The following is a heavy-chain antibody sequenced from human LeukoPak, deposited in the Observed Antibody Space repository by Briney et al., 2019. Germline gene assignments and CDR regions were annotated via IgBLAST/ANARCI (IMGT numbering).Heavy chain of an antibody. Sequence: PGRSLRLSCAASGFTFSSYAMSWVRQAPEKGLEWVSAISGSGGSTYYADSVKGRFTISRDNSKNTLYLQMNSLRAEDTAVYDCAKDQDQWLVPSTADYWGQGTLVTVSS. J-gene: IGHJ4*02. CDR3: AKDQDQWLVPSTADY. CDR1: GFTFSSYA. CDR2: ISGSGGST. V-gene: IGHV3-23*01. D-gene: IGHD6-19*01.